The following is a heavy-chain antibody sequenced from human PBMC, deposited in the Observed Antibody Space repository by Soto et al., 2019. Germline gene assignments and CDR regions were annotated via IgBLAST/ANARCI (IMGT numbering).Heavy chain of an antibody. CDR3: ARAMTMEYVFDY. Sequence: GSLRLSCAASGFTFSSYGMHWVRQAPGKGLEWVAVIWYDGSNKYYADSVKGRFTISRDNSKNTLYLQMNSLRAEDTAVYYCARAMTMEYVFDYWGQGTLVTVSS. J-gene: IGHJ4*02. CDR1: GFTFSSYG. D-gene: IGHD3-10*01. CDR2: IWYDGSNK. V-gene: IGHV3-33*01.